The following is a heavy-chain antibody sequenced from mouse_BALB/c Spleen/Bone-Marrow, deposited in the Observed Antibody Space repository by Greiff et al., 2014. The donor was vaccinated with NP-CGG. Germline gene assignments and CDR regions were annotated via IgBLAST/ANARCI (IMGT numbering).Heavy chain of an antibody. CDR2: INPSNGGT. CDR1: GYTFTSYY. J-gene: IGHJ3*01. Sequence: QVHVKQSGAELVKPGASVKLSCKASGYTFTSYYMYWVKQRPGQGLEWIGEINPSNGGTNINEKFKSKATLTVDKSSSTAYMQLSSLTSEDSAVYYCTNDYLFAYWGQGTLVTVSA. D-gene: IGHD2-4*01. V-gene: IGHV1S81*02. CDR3: TNDYLFAY.